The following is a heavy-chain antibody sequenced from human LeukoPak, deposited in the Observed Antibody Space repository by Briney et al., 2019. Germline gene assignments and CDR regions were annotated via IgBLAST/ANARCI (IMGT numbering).Heavy chain of an antibody. CDR1: GGSFSGYY. CDR3: ARQYLRESSWFHKGESDNWFDP. J-gene: IGHJ5*02. CDR2: INHSGST. D-gene: IGHD6-13*01. Sequence: SETLSLTCAVYGGSFSGYYWSWIRQPPGKGLEWIGEINHSGSTNYNPSLKSRVTISVDTSKNQFSLKLSSVTAADTAVYYCARQYLRESSWFHKGESDNWFDPWGQGTLVTVSS. V-gene: IGHV4-34*01.